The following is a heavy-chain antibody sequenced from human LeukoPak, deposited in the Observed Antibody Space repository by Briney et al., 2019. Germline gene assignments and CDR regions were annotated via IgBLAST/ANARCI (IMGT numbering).Heavy chain of an antibody. D-gene: IGHD3-16*02. CDR3: ARGFWGSYRFNY. V-gene: IGHV1-2*06. CDR1: GYTFTGYY. J-gene: IGHJ4*02. Sequence: ASVKVSCKASGYTFTGYYMHWVRQAPGQGLEWMGRIYPNSGGTNYAQKFQGRVTMTRDTSISTAYMELSRLRSDDTAVYYCARGFWGSYRFNYWGQGTLVTVSS. CDR2: IYPNSGGT.